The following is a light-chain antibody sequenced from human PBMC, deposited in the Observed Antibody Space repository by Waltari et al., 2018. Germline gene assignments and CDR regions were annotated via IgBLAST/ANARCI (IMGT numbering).Light chain of an antibody. Sequence: EIVMTQSPATLSVSPGERATLSCRASQSVGSNLAWYQQKPGQAPRLLIYGAPTRATGVPGRFSGSGSGTEFTLTVSSLQSEDFAVYYCQQYNNWPSTFGQGTKVEIK. J-gene: IGKJ1*01. CDR1: QSVGSN. CDR2: GAP. CDR3: QQYNNWPST. V-gene: IGKV3-15*01.